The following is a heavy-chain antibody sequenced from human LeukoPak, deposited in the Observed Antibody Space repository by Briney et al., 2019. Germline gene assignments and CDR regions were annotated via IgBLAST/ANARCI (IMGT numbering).Heavy chain of an antibody. CDR2: IIPILGIA. V-gene: IGHV1-69*04. Sequence: SVKVSCKASGGTFSRYAISWVRQAPGQGLEWMGRIIPILGIANYAQKFQGRVTITADESTSTAYMELNSLRSEDTAVYYCATADSGSYYSGFDYWGQGTLVTVSS. D-gene: IGHD1-26*01. CDR3: ATADSGSYYSGFDY. CDR1: GGTFSRYA. J-gene: IGHJ4*02.